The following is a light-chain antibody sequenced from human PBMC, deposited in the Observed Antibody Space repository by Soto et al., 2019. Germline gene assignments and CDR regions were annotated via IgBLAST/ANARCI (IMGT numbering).Light chain of an antibody. CDR3: SSYTSSSPGV. J-gene: IGLJ1*01. CDR1: ISDVGGYNY. Sequence: QSALTQPSSLSGSPGQSITISCTGTISDVGGYNYVSWYQQHPGKAPKLMIYEVSNRPSGASNRFSGSKSGNTASLTISGLQAEDEADYYCSSYTSSSPGVYGTGTKVTVL. CDR2: EVS. V-gene: IGLV2-14*01.